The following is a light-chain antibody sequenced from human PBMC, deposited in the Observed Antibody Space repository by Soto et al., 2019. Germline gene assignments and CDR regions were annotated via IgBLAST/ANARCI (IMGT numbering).Light chain of an antibody. Sequence: QSVLTQPASVSGSPGQTITISCTGSSSDIGDYDYVSWYQQHPGKAPKLLISEVSNRPSGVSNRFSGSTSGNTASLTISGLQAEDEADYYCNSYATGNTRVFGTGTKVTVL. CDR1: SSDIGDYDY. J-gene: IGLJ1*01. CDR2: EVS. CDR3: NSYATGNTRV. V-gene: IGLV2-14*01.